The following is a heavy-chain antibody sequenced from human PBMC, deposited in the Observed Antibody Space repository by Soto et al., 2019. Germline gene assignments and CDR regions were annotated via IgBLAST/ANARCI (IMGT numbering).Heavy chain of an antibody. J-gene: IGHJ6*02. CDR3: ARIKDTAMGYYYGMDV. CDR2: INPSGGNT. CDR1: GYTFTNNY. D-gene: IGHD5-18*01. V-gene: IGHV1-46*01. Sequence: GASVKVSCKASGYTFTNNYVVWVRQAPGQGLEWMGIINPSGGNTIYAQKLQGRVTMTTDTSTSTAYMELRSLRSDDTAVYYCARIKDTAMGYYYGMDVWGQGTTVTVSS.